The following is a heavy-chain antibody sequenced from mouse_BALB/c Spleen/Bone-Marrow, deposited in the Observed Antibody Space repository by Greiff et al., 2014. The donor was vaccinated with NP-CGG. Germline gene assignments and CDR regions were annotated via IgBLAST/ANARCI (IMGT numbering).Heavy chain of an antibody. CDR1: GFTFGNYW. V-gene: IGHV6-6*02. J-gene: IGHJ3*01. Sequence: EVQGVESGGGLVQPGRSMKLSCVASGFTFGNYWMNWVRQSPEKGLEWVAEIRLKSNNYATHYAESVRGRFTISRDDSKSSVYLQMNNLRAEDTGIYYCTTGFAYWGQGTLVTVSA. CDR3: TTGFAY. CDR2: IRLKSNNYAT.